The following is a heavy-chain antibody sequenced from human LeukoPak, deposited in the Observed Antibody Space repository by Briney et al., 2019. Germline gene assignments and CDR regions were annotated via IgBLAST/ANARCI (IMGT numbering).Heavy chain of an antibody. CDR1: GYTLTDLS. Sequence: ASVKVSCKVSGYTLTDLSIHWVRQAPGKRTEWMGAFEPEDGLTIYAQKFQGRVTMTEDTSTDTAYMELSSLRSEDTAVYYCATGIFCSSTSCSTDYYYYYMDVWGKGTTVTVSS. D-gene: IGHD2-2*01. J-gene: IGHJ6*03. V-gene: IGHV1-24*01. CDR3: ATGIFCSSTSCSTDYYYYYMDV. CDR2: FEPEDGLT.